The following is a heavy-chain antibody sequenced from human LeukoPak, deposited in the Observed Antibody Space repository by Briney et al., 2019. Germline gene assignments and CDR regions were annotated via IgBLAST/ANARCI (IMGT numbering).Heavy chain of an antibody. D-gene: IGHD5-18*01. CDR3: ARDTAMGTFDY. CDR2: INPNSGGT. V-gene: IGHV1-2*02. CDR1: GYTLTGSY. J-gene: IGHJ4*02. Sequence: GSLKDSRMDPGYTLTGSYMHWVRPTPGQRVERMGWINPNSGGTNYAQKLQGRVTMNSDTTISTAYMKLSRLRSDDTSLYYCARDTAMGTFDYWGQGTLVTVSS.